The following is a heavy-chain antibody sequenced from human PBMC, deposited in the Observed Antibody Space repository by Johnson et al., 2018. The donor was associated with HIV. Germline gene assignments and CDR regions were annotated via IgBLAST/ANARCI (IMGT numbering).Heavy chain of an antibody. V-gene: IGHV3-30*02. CDR3: ARDGRGEQLVDQGDAFDI. D-gene: IGHD6-6*01. CDR1: GFTFNNYG. Sequence: QVQLVESGGGLVQPGGSLRLSCAASGFTFNNYGMHWVRQAPGKGLGWVAFIRYDGSRTNYADSVKGRFTISRDNAKNSLYLQMNSLRAEDTALYFCARDGRGEQLVDQGDAFDIWGQGTMVTVSS. CDR2: IRYDGSRT. J-gene: IGHJ3*02.